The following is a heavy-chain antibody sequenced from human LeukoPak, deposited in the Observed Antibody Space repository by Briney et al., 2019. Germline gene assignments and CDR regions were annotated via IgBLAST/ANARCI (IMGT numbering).Heavy chain of an antibody. CDR1: GYTFTGYY. CDR3: AREYYYDSSGPSIPSYGMDV. J-gene: IGHJ6*02. Sequence: ASVKVSCKASGYTFTGYYMHWVRQAPGQGLEWMGWINPNSGGTNYAQKFQGRVTMTRDTSISTAYMELSRLRSDDTAVYYCAREYYYDSSGPSIPSYGMDVRGQGTTVTVSS. D-gene: IGHD3-22*01. CDR2: INPNSGGT. V-gene: IGHV1-2*02.